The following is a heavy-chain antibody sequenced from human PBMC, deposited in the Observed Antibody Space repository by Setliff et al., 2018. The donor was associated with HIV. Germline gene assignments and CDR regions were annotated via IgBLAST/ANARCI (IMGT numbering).Heavy chain of an antibody. J-gene: IGHJ3*02. V-gene: IGHV1-24*01. CDR2: FDPEDGET. CDR3: ATDRILGYCSSTSCSYAFDI. D-gene: IGHD2-2*01. Sequence: ASVKVSCKVSGYTLTELYMHWVRQAPGKGLEWMGGFDPEDGETIYAQKFQGRVTMTEDTSTDTAYMELSSLRSEDTAVYYCATDRILGYCSSTSCSYAFDIWGQGTMVTVSS. CDR1: GYTLTELY.